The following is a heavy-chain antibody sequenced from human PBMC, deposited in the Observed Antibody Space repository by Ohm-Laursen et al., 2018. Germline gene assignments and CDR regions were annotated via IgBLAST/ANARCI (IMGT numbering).Heavy chain of an antibody. CDR2: INQSGST. Sequence: GTLSLTCTVNGGSSSGYFWNWIPQPPGKGLEWIGEINQSGSTKYHPSLKSRVTLSADSSNSQFSLRLTSVAAADTAIYYCARGSGYFKLDVWGQGTTVTVSS. CDR1: GGSSSGYF. D-gene: IGHD5-12*01. CDR3: ARGSGYFKLDV. V-gene: IGHV4-34*01. J-gene: IGHJ6*02.